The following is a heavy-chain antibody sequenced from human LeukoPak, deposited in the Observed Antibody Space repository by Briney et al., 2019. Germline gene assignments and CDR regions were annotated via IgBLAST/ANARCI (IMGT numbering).Heavy chain of an antibody. Sequence: ASVEVSCKASGGTFSNYAISWVRQAPGQGLEWMGGIIPIFGTANYAQKFQGRVTITTDESTSTAYMELSSLRSEDTAVYYCARNGYCSGGSCYAPLYYYMDVWGKGTTVTVSS. V-gene: IGHV1-69*05. CDR2: IIPIFGTA. CDR1: GGTFSNYA. J-gene: IGHJ6*03. D-gene: IGHD2-15*01. CDR3: ARNGYCSGGSCYAPLYYYMDV.